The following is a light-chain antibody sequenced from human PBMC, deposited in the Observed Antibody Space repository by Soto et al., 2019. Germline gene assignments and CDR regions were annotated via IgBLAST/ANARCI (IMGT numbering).Light chain of an antibody. V-gene: IGKV1-17*01. CDR2: AAS. J-gene: IGKJ1*01. Sequence: DIQLTQSPSSLSASVGDRVTITCRASQGIRDDLGWYQQKAGEAPKRLIYAASSLHSGVPPRFSGSGSGTEFTLTISSLQPDDFATYYCQQYDSFSVTFGQGTKVDIK. CDR1: QGIRDD. CDR3: QQYDSFSVT.